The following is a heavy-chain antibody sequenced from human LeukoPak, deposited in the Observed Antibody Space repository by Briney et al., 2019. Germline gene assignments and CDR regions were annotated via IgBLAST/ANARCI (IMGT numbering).Heavy chain of an antibody. D-gene: IGHD2/OR15-2a*01. V-gene: IGHV3-23*01. J-gene: IGHJ4*02. CDR3: ARLLRTPYYFDY. Sequence: PGGSLRLSCAGSGFTFSNYAMSWVRQAPGKGLEWVSTISANSGNTYYADSVKGRFTISRDNSRNTLYLQMNSLRAEDTAVYYCARLLRTPYYFDYWGQGTLVTVSS. CDR1: GFTFSNYA. CDR2: ISANSGNT.